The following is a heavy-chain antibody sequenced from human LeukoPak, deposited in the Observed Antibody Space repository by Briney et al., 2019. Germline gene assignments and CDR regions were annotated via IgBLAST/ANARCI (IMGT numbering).Heavy chain of an antibody. D-gene: IGHD2-15*01. V-gene: IGHV3-66*02. J-gene: IGHJ6*02. CDR3: ARVAYAYYYYGMDV. CDR2: IYSGGST. CDR1: GFTVSSNY. Sequence: GGSLRLSCVASGFTVSSNYMSWVRQAPGKGLEWVSAIYSGGSTYYADSVRGRFTISRDNSKNTLYLQMNSLRAEDTAVYYCARVAYAYYYYGMDVWGQGTTVTVSS.